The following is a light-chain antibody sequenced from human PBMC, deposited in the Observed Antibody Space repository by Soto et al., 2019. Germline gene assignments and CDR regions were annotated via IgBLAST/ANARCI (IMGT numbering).Light chain of an antibody. CDR1: SSDVGSYNL. V-gene: IGLV2-23*03. CDR3: CSYAGSYTFVV. J-gene: IGLJ3*02. CDR2: EGS. Sequence: QSVLTQPASVSGSPGQSITISCTGTSSDVGSYNLVSWYQQHPGKAPKLMIYEGSKRPSGVSNRFSGSKSGNTASLTISGRQDEDDADYYCCSYAGSYTFVVFGGGTKVTVL.